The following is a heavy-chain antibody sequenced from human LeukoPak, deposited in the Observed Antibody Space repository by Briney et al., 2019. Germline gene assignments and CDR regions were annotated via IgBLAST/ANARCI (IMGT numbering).Heavy chain of an antibody. Sequence: SETLSLTCTVSGGSISSYYWSWIRQPPGKGLEWIGYIYYSGSTNYNPSLKSRVTISVDTSKNQFSLKLSSVTAADTAVYYCARGRDGYIIDAFDIWGQGTMVTVSS. CDR3: ARGRDGYIIDAFDI. V-gene: IGHV4-59*01. J-gene: IGHJ3*02. CDR2: IYYSGST. CDR1: GGSISSYY. D-gene: IGHD5-24*01.